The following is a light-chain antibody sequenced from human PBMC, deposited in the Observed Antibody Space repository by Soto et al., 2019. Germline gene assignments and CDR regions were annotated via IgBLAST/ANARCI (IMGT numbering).Light chain of an antibody. CDR2: GAS. V-gene: IGKV3-15*01. J-gene: IGKJ2*01. CDR3: QQYNNWPPRVI. Sequence: DIVLTQSPATLSVSPGERATLSCRASQSVSTNLAWYQQKPGQAPRLLIYGASTRATGIPGRFSGSGSGTEFTLTISSLQSEDFEVYYCQQYNNWPPRVIFGQGTKLEIK. CDR1: QSVSTN.